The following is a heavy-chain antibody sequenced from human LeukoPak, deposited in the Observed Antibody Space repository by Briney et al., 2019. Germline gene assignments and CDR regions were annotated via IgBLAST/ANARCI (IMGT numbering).Heavy chain of an antibody. CDR1: GFTFSSYA. CDR3: ARHRSSWLIDY. V-gene: IGHV3-23*01. J-gene: IGHJ4*02. Sequence: GGPLRLSCAASGFTFSSYAMSWVRQAPGKGLEWVSAISGSGGSTYYADSVKGRFTISRDNSKNTLYLQMNSLRAEDTVVYYCARHRSSWLIDYWGQGTLVTVSS. CDR2: ISGSGGST. D-gene: IGHD6-6*01.